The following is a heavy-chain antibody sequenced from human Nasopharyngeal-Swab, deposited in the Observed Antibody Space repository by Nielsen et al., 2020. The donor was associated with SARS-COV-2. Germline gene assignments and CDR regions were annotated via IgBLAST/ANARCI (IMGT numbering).Heavy chain of an antibody. CDR1: GGSVSGYY. J-gene: IGHJ4*02. Sequence: SQTLSLTCAVSGGSVSGYYWSWIRQPPGDRLEWIGYINTIGVTKYNPSLNSRVSMSVGATRNQLPLNLWSMTAADTAMYFCARISLPQIVGATNPVDYWGQGTLVTVSA. CDR2: INTIGVT. CDR3: ARISLPQIVGATNPVDY. V-gene: IGHV4-59*02. D-gene: IGHD1-26*01.